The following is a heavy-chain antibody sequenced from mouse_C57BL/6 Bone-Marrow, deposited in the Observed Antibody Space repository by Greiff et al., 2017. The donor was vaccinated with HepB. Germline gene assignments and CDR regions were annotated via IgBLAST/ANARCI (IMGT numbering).Heavy chain of an antibody. V-gene: IGHV1-61*01. J-gene: IGHJ4*01. Sequence: VQLQQPGAELVRPGSSVKLSCKASGYTFTSYWMDWVKQRPGQGLEWIGNIYPSDSETHYNQKFKDKATLTVDKSSSTAYMQLSSLTSEDSAVYYCARPYGSSPYYAMDYWGQGTSVTVSS. D-gene: IGHD1-1*01. CDR3: ARPYGSSPYYAMDY. CDR1: GYTFTSYW. CDR2: IYPSDSET.